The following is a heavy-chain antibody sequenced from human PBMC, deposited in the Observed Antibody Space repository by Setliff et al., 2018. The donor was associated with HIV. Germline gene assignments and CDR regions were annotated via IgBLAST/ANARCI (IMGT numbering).Heavy chain of an antibody. Sequence: LSLTSTVSGGSISSHYWSWIRQPPGKGLEWIGYIYYSGNTNYNPSLKSRVTISVDTSKNQFSLKLSSVTAADTAVYYCARLTIFGVVMATYYMDVWGKGTTVTVSS. CDR3: ARLTIFGVVMATYYMDV. D-gene: IGHD3-3*01. CDR2: IYYSGNT. CDR1: GGSISSHY. J-gene: IGHJ6*03. V-gene: IGHV4-59*11.